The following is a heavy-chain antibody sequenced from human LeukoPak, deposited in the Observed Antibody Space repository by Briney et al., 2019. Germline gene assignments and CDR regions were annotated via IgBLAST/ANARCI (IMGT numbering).Heavy chain of an antibody. V-gene: IGHV1-8*03. Sequence: ASVKVSCKASGYTFTSYDINWVRQATGQGLEWMGWMNPNSGNTGYAQKFQGRVTITRNTSISTAYMELSSLRSEDTAVYYCARALVSSGWYSRLYYYYMDVWGKGTTVTVSS. CDR1: GYTFTSYD. CDR2: MNPNSGNT. J-gene: IGHJ6*03. D-gene: IGHD6-19*01. CDR3: ARALVSSGWYSRLYYYYMDV.